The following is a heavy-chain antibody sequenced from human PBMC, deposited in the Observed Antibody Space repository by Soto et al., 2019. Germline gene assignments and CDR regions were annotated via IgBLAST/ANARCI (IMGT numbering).Heavy chain of an antibody. Sequence: SETLSLTCAVYGGSFSGYYWTWIRQPPGTGLEWIGEINHSGSTNYNPSLKSRVTISVDTSKNQFSLKLTSVTAADTAVYYCAREKITGLFDYWGKXTLVTVSS. V-gene: IGHV4-34*01. CDR1: GGSFSGYY. D-gene: IGHD2-8*02. J-gene: IGHJ4*02. CDR2: INHSGST. CDR3: AREKITGLFDY.